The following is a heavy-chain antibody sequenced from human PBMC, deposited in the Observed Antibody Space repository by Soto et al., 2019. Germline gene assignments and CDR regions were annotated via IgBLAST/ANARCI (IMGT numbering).Heavy chain of an antibody. Sequence: EVQLVESGGGLVQPGGSLRLSCAASGFTFSNYWMYWVRQAPGKGLEWVSRINSDGSVSSYADSVKGRLTISRDNVKNTSYLQMDSLRAEDTAVYYCARGDCVGGTCYSLAGSFYYYMDVWGKGTTVTVFS. D-gene: IGHD2-15*01. CDR3: ARGDCVGGTCYSLAGSFYYYMDV. CDR2: INSDGSVS. J-gene: IGHJ6*03. CDR1: GFTFSNYW. V-gene: IGHV3-74*02.